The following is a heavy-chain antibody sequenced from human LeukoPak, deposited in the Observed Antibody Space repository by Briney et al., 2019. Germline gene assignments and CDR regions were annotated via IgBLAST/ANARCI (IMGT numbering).Heavy chain of an antibody. V-gene: IGHV4-4*02. CDR3: ARLREFGFDI. J-gene: IGHJ3*02. CDR2: IYHSGST. CDR1: GGSISRFNW. Sequence: PSGTLSLTCTVSGGSISRFNWWSWVRQPPGKGLEWIGEIYHSGSTNYNPSLKSRVTTSIDKSKNQFSLKMSSMTAADTALYYCARLREFGFDIWGQGTMVTVSS. D-gene: IGHD3-10*01.